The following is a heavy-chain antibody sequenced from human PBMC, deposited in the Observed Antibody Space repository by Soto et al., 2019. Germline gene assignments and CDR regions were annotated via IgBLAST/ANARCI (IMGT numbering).Heavy chain of an antibody. CDR2: ISRSRSLI. J-gene: IGHJ4*02. V-gene: IGHV3-23*01. Sequence: EVQLLESGGALVQPGGSLRLSCAASGFAFSNYGVTWVRQAPGKGLEWVSSISRSRSLIYYADSVRGRFFISSDNSKSMQYLRTEGPGAYDTARYYCAKDPTGGYMGAVDDWGQGTLVTVSS. CDR3: AKDPTGGYMGAVDD. CDR1: GFAFSNYG. D-gene: IGHD5-12*01.